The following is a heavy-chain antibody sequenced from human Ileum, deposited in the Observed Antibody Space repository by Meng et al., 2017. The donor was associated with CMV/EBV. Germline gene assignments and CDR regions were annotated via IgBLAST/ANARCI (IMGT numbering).Heavy chain of an antibody. CDR3: ARDADTGYFDH. CDR1: GYTFTGYF. V-gene: IGHV1-2*02. J-gene: IGHJ4*02. CDR2: IKPDSGGT. Sequence: CKASGYTFTGYFIHWVRQAPGQGFEWLGWIKPDSGGTHYAQKFQDRVTMTRDTSINTAYMELSSLRSDETAVYYCARDADTGYFDHWGQGTLVTVSS. D-gene: IGHD5-18*01.